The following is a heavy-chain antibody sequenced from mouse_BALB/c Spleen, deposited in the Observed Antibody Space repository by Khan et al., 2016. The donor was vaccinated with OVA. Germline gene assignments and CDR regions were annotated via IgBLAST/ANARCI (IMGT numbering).Heavy chain of an antibody. D-gene: IGHD1-1*02. V-gene: IGHV1-26*01. CDR1: GYSFTGYY. J-gene: IGHJ1*01. CDR2: VNPNNGGT. CDR3: AGCHGYFDV. Sequence: EVQLQESGPDLVKPGASMKISCKASGYSFTGYYIHWVKQSHGKSLEWIGRVNPNNGGTSYNQKFKGKAILTVDKSSNTAYMELSSLTSEDSAVYSCAGCHGYFDVWGAGTTVTVSS.